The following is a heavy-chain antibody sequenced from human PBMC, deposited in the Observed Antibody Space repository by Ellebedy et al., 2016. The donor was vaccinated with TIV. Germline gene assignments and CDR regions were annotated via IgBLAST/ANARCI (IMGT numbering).Heavy chain of an antibody. CDR2: IRQDGNDK. D-gene: IGHD6-19*01. J-gene: IGHJ4*02. CDR3: AREGVAGFDY. Sequence: GGSLRLXCAASGFTFSDYWMSWVRQAPGKGLEWVANIRQDGNDKDYVDSVKGRFTLSRDNAKKSLFLEMNSLRAEDTAFYYCAREGVAGFDYWGQGTLVTVSS. V-gene: IGHV3-7*03. CDR1: GFTFSDYW.